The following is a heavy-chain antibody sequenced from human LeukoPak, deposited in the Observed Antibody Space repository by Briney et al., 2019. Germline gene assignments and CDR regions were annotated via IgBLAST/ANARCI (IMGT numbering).Heavy chain of an antibody. Sequence: SQTLSLTCAISGDSVSSNSAAWNWIRQSPSRGLEWLGRTYYRSKWYNDYAVSVKSRITINPDTSKNQFSLQLNSVTPEDTAVYHCTRQALAASRRGWFDPWGQGTLVTVSS. CDR3: TRQALAASRRGWFDP. J-gene: IGHJ5*02. CDR1: GDSVSSNSAA. CDR2: TYYRSKWYN. V-gene: IGHV6-1*01. D-gene: IGHD6-13*01.